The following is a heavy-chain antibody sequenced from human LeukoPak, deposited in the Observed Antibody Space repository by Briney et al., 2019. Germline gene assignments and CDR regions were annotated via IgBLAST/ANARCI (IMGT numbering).Heavy chain of an antibody. CDR2: ISGSGGST. V-gene: IGHV3-23*01. CDR3: AKEYDFWSGYPSDY. Sequence: PGGSLRLSCAASGFTFSSYAMSWVRQAPGKGLEWVSAISGSGGSTYYADSVKGRFTISRDNSKHTLYLQMNSRRAEDTAVYYCAKEYDFWSGYPSDYWGQGTLVTVSS. J-gene: IGHJ4*02. D-gene: IGHD3-3*01. CDR1: GFTFSSYA.